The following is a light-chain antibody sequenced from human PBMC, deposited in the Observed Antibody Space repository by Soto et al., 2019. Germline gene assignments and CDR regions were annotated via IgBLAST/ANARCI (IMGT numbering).Light chain of an antibody. Sequence: EILMTQSPSTLSVSLGERATLSCRASQSIRNNLAWYHQRPGQAPRLLIYGASTRATGIPARFSGSGSGTDFTLTIRRLEPEDFAVYYCQRYGGFGQGTKVDIK. J-gene: IGKJ1*01. V-gene: IGKV3-15*01. CDR2: GAS. CDR3: QRYGG. CDR1: QSIRNN.